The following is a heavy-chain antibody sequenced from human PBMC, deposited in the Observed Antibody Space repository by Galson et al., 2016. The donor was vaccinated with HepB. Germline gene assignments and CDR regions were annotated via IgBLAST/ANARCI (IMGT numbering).Heavy chain of an antibody. V-gene: IGHV1-46*02. Sequence: SVKVSCTASGFTYNTYNMHWMRQAPGRGLEGMGMIKPRGGNPIYAQKFQDRITMTRDTSTRTVYMELMSLRSEDTAVYYCARELDHSFYFDYWGQGTLLTVSS. CDR3: ARELDHSFYFDY. D-gene: IGHD1-14*01. CDR2: IKPRGGNP. CDR1: GFTYNTYN. J-gene: IGHJ4*02.